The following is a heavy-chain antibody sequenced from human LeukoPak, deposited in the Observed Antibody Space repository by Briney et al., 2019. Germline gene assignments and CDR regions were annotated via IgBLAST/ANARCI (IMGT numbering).Heavy chain of an antibody. D-gene: IGHD3-22*01. CDR2: ISGSGGST. CDR1: GFTFSNYG. J-gene: IGHJ4*02. V-gene: IGHV3-23*01. Sequence: GGTLRLSCAGYGFTFSNYGMSWVRQAPGRGLEWVSAISGSGGSTNYADSVKGRFTIARDNSKNTLYLQMNSLRAEDTAIYYCAKDWRYYYDSSGYFDYWGQGTLVTVSS. CDR3: AKDWRYYYDSSGYFDY.